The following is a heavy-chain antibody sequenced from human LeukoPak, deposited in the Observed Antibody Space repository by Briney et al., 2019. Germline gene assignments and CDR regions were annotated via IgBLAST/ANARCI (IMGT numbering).Heavy chain of an antibody. CDR2: IYYSGSA. D-gene: IGHD6-19*01. J-gene: IGHJ3*02. CDR3: ASYSSGFDAFDI. CDR1: GGSISSYY. Sequence: SETLSLTCTGSGGSISSYYWSWIRQPPGKGLEWIGYIYYSGSANYNPSLKSRVTISVDTSKNQFSLKLSSVTAADTAVYYCASYSSGFDAFDIWGQGTMVTVSS. V-gene: IGHV4-59*01.